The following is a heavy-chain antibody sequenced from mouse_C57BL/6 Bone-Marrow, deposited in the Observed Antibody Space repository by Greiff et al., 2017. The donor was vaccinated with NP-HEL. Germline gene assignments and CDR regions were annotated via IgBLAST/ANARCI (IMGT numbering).Heavy chain of an antibody. Sequence: EVHLVESGGDLVKPGGSLKLSCAASGFTFSSYGMSWVRQTPDKRLEWVATISSGGSYTYYPDSVKGRFTISRDNAKNTLYLQMSSLKSEDTAMYYCARPPFTTVVARYAMDYWGQGTSVTVSS. CDR2: ISSGGSYT. CDR3: ARPPFTTVVARYAMDY. D-gene: IGHD1-1*01. J-gene: IGHJ4*01. CDR1: GFTFSSYG. V-gene: IGHV5-6*01.